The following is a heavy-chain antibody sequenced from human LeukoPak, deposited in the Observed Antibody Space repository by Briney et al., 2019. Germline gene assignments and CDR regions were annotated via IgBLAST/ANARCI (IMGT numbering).Heavy chain of an antibody. J-gene: IGHJ3*02. D-gene: IGHD3-10*01. CDR2: INWNGGST. CDR3: AKGQNYYGSGDAFDI. V-gene: IGHV3-20*04. CDR1: GFSFDDYG. Sequence: GGSLRLSCAASGFSFDDYGMSWVRQAPGKGPEWVSGINWNGGSTGYADSVKGRFTISRDSAKNSLYLQVSSLRAEDTAWYYCAKGQNYYGSGDAFDIWGQGTKVTVSS.